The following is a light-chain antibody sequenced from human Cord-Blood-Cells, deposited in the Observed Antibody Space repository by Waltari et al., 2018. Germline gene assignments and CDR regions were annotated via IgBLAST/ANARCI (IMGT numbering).Light chain of an antibody. CDR3: SSYAGSNNLV. J-gene: IGLJ2*01. V-gene: IGLV2-8*01. CDR1: SSDVGGYNY. CDR2: EVS. Sequence: QSALTQPPSASGSPGQSVTIPCTGTSSDVGGYNYVSWYQQPPGKAPKLMIYEVSKRPSGVPDRFSSSKSGNTASLTVSGLQAEDEADYYCSSYAGSNNLVFGGGTKLTV.